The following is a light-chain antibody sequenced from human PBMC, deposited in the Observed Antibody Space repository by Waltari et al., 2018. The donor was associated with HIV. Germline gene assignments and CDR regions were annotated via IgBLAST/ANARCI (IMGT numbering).Light chain of an antibody. CDR1: QGVSDW. CDR3: QQYQSYLT. V-gene: IGKV1-5*03. Sequence: DIQLTQSPSTLSASIGDKVTITCRASQGVSDWLAWYQHKPGKAPKLLVYRASALQVGVPSRFSGCGSGTEFTLTINSLQPDDFATYYCQQYQSYLTFGQGTKLEMK. CDR2: RAS. J-gene: IGKJ2*01.